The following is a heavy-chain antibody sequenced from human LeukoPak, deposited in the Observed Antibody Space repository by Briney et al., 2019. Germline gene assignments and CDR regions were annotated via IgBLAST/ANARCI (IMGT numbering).Heavy chain of an antibody. Sequence: GGSLRLSCAASGFTFSSYDISWVRQAPGKGLEWVSAIIGSGANTYYADSVKGRFTISRDNANNLLYLQMNSLRGEDTAVYYCTRDRSRAEDDWGQGTLVTVSS. D-gene: IGHD1-14*01. CDR3: TRDRSRAEDD. V-gene: IGHV3-23*01. CDR1: GFTFSSYD. J-gene: IGHJ4*02. CDR2: IIGSGANT.